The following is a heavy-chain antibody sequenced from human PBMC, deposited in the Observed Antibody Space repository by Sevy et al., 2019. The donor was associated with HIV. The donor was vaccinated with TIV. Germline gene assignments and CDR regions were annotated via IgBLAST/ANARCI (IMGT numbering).Heavy chain of an antibody. CDR1: GFTVSSNY. V-gene: IGHV3-53*01. D-gene: IGHD3-22*01. CDR3: ARVGFDSSGSYNRGGYFDY. J-gene: IGHJ4*02. Sequence: RGSLRLSCAASGFTVSSNYMNWVRQAPGKGLEWVSIIYSGGSTYYADSVKGRFTISRDNSKNTLYLQMNGLRAEDTAVYYCARVGFDSSGSYNRGGYFDYWGQGTLVTVSS. CDR2: IYSGGST.